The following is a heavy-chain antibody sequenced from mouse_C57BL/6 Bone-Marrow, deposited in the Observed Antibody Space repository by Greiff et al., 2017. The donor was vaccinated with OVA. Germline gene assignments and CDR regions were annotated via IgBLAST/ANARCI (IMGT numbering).Heavy chain of an antibody. CDR3: AKGFYYYGSSFFDD. D-gene: IGHD1-1*01. V-gene: IGHV1-50*01. J-gene: IGHJ2*01. CDR2: IDPSDCYT. Sequence: VQLQQPGAELVKPGASVKLSCKASGYTFTSYWMQWVKQRPGPGLAWIGEIDPSDCYTNYNQKFKGKATLTVDTSSSTAYMQLSSLTSEDSAVYYCAKGFYYYGSSFFDDWGQGTTLTVSS. CDR1: GYTFTSYW.